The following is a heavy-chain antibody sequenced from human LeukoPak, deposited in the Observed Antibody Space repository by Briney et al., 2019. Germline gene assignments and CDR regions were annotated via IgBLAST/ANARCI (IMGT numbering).Heavy chain of an antibody. CDR1: GGSISSGGYS. D-gene: IGHD3-22*01. V-gene: IGHV4-30-2*01. CDR2: IYHSGST. J-gene: IGHJ4*02. Sequence: SETLSLTCAVSGGSISSGGYSWSWIRQPPGKGLEWIGYIYHSGSTYYNPSLKSRVTISVDRSKNQFSLKLSSVTAADTAVYYCASPAQYYYDSSGYYPFDYWGQGTLVTVSS. CDR3: ASPAQYYYDSSGYYPFDY.